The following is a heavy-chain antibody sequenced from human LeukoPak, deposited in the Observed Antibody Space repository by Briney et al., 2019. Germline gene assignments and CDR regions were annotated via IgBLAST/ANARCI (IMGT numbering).Heavy chain of an antibody. J-gene: IGHJ4*02. V-gene: IGHV1-24*01. CDR3: ATDRITIFGVVICRY. D-gene: IGHD3-3*01. CDR2: FDPEDGET. CDR1: GYTLTELS. Sequence: ASVTVSCKVSGYTLTELSMHWVRQAPGKGLEWVGGFDPEDGETIYAQKFQGRVTMTEDTSTDTAYMELSSLRSEDTAVYYCATDRITIFGVVICRYWGQGTLVTVSS.